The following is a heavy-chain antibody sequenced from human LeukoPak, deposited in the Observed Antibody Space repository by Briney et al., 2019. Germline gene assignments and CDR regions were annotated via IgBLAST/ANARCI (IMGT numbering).Heavy chain of an antibody. CDR2: ISSSGSTI. D-gene: IGHD3-22*01. Sequence: GGSLRLSCAASGFTFSDYYMSWIRQAPGKGLEWVSYISSSGSTIYYADSVKGRFTISRDNAKNSLYLQMSSLRAEDTAVYYCARDGGNYYDSSGYFPGWGQGTLVTVSS. V-gene: IGHV3-11*04. J-gene: IGHJ4*02. CDR1: GFTFSDYY. CDR3: ARDGGNYYDSSGYFPG.